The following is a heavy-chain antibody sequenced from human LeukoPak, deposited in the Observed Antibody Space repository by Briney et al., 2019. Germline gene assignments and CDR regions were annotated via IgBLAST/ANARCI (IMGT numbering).Heavy chain of an antibody. CDR3: AKDIEEQLSGADY. V-gene: IGHV3-9*01. Sequence: GRSLRLSCAASGFTFDDYAMHWVRQAPGKGLEWVSGISWNSGSIGYADSAKGRFTISRDNAKNSLYLQMNSLRAEDTALYYCAKDIEEQLSGADYWGQGTLVTVSS. CDR2: ISWNSGSI. CDR1: GFTFDDYA. D-gene: IGHD6-6*01. J-gene: IGHJ4*02.